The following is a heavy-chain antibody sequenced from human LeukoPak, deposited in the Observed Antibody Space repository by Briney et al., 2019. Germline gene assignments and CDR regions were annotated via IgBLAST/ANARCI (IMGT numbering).Heavy chain of an antibody. V-gene: IGHV4-61*08. CDR3: ARVLGSSWYNYYYYMDV. CDR1: GDSIDSGGYY. Sequence: PSETLSLTCSVSGDSIDSGGYYWSWIRQRPGTGLEWIGYIYYSGSTNYNPSLKSRVTISVDTSKNQFSLKLSSVTAADTAVYYCARVLGSSWYNYYYYMDVWGKGTTVTVSS. CDR2: IYYSGST. D-gene: IGHD6-13*01. J-gene: IGHJ6*03.